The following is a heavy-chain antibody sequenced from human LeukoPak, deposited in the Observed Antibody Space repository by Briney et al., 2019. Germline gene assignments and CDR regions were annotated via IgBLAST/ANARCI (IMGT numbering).Heavy chain of an antibody. V-gene: IGHV3-48*03. J-gene: IGHJ6*03. CDR2: ISSSGSTI. Sequence: GGSLRLSCAASGFTFSSYEMNWVRQAPGKGLEWVSYISSSGSTIYYADSVKGRFTISIDIAKNSLYLQMNSLRAEDTAVYYCAKDSKSWIHQNRDYYYMDVWGKGTPVTISS. CDR1: GFTFSSYE. D-gene: IGHD5-18*01. CDR3: AKDSKSWIHQNRDYYYMDV.